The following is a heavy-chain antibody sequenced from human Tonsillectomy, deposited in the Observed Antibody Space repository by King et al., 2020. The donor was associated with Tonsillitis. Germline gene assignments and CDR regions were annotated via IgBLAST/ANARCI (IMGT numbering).Heavy chain of an antibody. D-gene: IGHD2-21*02. V-gene: IGHV3-48*04. CDR1: GFTFSSNS. CDR2: ISSTSTTI. J-gene: IGHJ6*02. CDR3: ARERVFGGDRMDV. Sequence: VQLVESGGGLVQPGGSLRLSCAASGFTFSSNSFNWVRQAPGKGLEWLAYISSTSTTIYYADSVKGRFTISRDNDKSSLHLQMNSLRAEDTAVYYWARERVFGGDRMDVWGQGTTVTVSS.